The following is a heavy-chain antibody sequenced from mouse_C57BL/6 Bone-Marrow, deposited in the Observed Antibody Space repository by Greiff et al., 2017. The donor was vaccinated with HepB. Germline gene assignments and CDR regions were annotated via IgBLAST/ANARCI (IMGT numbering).Heavy chain of an antibody. CDR1: GYSITSGYY. CDR2: ISYDGSN. V-gene: IGHV3-6*01. Sequence: EVHLVESGPGLVKPSQSLSLTCSVTGYSITSGYYWNWIRQFPGNKLEWMGYISYDGSNNYNPSLKNRISITRDTSKNQFFLKLNSVTTEDTATYYCARAYGSAMDYWGQGTSVTVSS. D-gene: IGHD1-1*01. CDR3: ARAYGSAMDY. J-gene: IGHJ4*01.